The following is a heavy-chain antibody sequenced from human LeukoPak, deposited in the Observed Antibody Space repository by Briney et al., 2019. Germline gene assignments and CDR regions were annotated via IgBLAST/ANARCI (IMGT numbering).Heavy chain of an antibody. CDR1: GYTFTSYD. Sequence: ASVKVSCKASGYTFTSYDINWVRQATGQGLEWMGWMNPNSGNTGYAQKFQGRVTMTRNTSISTAYMELSSLRSEDTAVYYCARDIVVVVPYGMDVWAKGPRSPSP. J-gene: IGHJ6*02. D-gene: IGHD2-15*01. V-gene: IGHV1-8*01. CDR3: ARDIVVVVPYGMDV. CDR2: MNPNSGNT.